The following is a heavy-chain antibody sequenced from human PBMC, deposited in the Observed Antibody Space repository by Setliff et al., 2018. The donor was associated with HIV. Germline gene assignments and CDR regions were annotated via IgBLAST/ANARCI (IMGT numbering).Heavy chain of an antibody. Sequence: SETLSLTCAVSGGSISSTNWWSWVRQPPGKGLEWIGEIYHTGSTNYNPSLKSRVTISVDKTKNQFSLKLSSVTAADTAVYCRAGGGWGSWLLYYGMDVWGQGTTVTVSS. J-gene: IGHJ6*02. V-gene: IGHV4-4*01. D-gene: IGHD6-13*01. CDR3: AGGGWGSWLLYYGMDV. CDR2: IYHTGST. CDR1: GGSISSTNW.